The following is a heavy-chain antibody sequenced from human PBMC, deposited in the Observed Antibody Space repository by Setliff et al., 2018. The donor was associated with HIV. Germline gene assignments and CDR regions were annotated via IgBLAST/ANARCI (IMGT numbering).Heavy chain of an antibody. CDR1: GYTFSNYC. CDR2: IYPGNSDT. Sequence: PGESLKISFKDSGYTFSNYCIAWVRQMPGKGLEWMGIIYPGNSDTTYSPSFQGQVTISADKSISTAYLQWSSLKASDTAMYYCAKHLSPGSGWYSKARGMDVWGQGTTVTVSS. J-gene: IGHJ6*02. CDR3: AKHLSPGSGWYSKARGMDV. D-gene: IGHD6-19*01. V-gene: IGHV5-51*01.